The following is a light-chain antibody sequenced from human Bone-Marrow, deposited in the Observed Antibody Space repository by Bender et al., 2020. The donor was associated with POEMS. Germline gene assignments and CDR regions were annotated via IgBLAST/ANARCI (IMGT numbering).Light chain of an antibody. CDR3: QSYDGSLSGWV. J-gene: IGLJ3*02. CDR2: GDN. Sequence: HSVLTQPPSVSGAPGQRVTISCTGNSSNIGAGYDVHWYQQLPGTAPKLLIYGDNNRPSGVSDRFSGSKSGTSASLAITGLQAEDEADYYCQSYDGSLSGWVFGGGTKVTVL. CDR1: SSNIGAGYD. V-gene: IGLV1-40*01.